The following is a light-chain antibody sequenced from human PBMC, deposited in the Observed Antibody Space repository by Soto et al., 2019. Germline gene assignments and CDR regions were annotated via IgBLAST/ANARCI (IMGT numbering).Light chain of an antibody. V-gene: IGLV1-36*01. CDR2: YDD. Sequence: QSVLTQPPSVSGAPGQRVTISCTGSSSNIGAGYEVRWYRQLPGKAPKLLIYYDDLLPSGVSDRFSGSKSGTSASLAISGLQSEDEADYYCAAWDDSLNGVVFGGGTKLTVL. CDR1: SSNIGAGYE. CDR3: AAWDDSLNGVV. J-gene: IGLJ2*01.